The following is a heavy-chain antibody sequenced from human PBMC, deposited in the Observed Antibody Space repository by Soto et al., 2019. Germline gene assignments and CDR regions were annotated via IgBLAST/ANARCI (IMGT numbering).Heavy chain of an antibody. CDR2: ISGSGDRT. CDR1: GFTFSNYA. V-gene: IGHV3-23*01. Sequence: EVQLLESGGGLGQPGGSLRLSCAASGFTFSNYAMSWLRQPPGKGLEWVSAISGSGDRTYYADSVKGRFTISRDNSKNTLYLQMNSLIAEDSAVYYCVKERSGHSYADSWGQGTLVTVSS. J-gene: IGHJ4*02. D-gene: IGHD5-18*01. CDR3: VKERSGHSYADS.